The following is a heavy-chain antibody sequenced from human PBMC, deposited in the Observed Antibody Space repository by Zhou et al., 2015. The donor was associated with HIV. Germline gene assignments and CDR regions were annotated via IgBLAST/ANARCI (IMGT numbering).Heavy chain of an antibody. D-gene: IGHD6-6*01. J-gene: IGHJ4*02. V-gene: IGHV1-69*01. CDR3: ASCSLGYSSSSGWPPYIDY. CDR2: IIPIFGTA. Sequence: QVQLVQSGAEVKKPGSSVKVSCKASGGTFSSYAISWVRQAPGQGLEWMGGIIPIFGTANYAQKFQGRVTITADESTSTAYMELSSLRSEDTAVYYCASCSLGYSSSSGWPPYIDYWGQGTPGHRLL. CDR1: GGTFSSYA.